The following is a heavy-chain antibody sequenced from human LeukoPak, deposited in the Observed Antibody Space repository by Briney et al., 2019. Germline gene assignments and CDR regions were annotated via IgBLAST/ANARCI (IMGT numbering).Heavy chain of an antibody. CDR3: ARDRSGYSYSQYFNM. CDR1: GGSIGTSSYY. CDR2: IFYSGST. D-gene: IGHD5-18*01. Sequence: SESLSLTYTVSGGSIGTSSYYWGWIRQSPGKGLEWIGSIFYSGSTYYNPSLKSRITISVDMSKNQFSLNLTSVTAADTAVYYCARDRSGYSYSQYFNMWGQGTMVTVSP. V-gene: IGHV4-39*07. J-gene: IGHJ3*02.